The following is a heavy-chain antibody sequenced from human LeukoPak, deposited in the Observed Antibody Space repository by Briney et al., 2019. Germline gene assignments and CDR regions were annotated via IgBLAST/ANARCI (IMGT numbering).Heavy chain of an antibody. CDR2: INHSGST. Sequence: SETLSLTCAVSGGSFRGYYWSWIRQPPGKGLEWIGEINHSGSTYYNASLKSQVAISIDTSKNQFSLRLTSVAAADTAVYYCARQTGSGLFILPGGQGTLVTGSS. CDR3: ARQTGSGLFILP. V-gene: IGHV4-34*01. J-gene: IGHJ4*02. CDR1: GGSFRGYY. D-gene: IGHD3/OR15-3a*01.